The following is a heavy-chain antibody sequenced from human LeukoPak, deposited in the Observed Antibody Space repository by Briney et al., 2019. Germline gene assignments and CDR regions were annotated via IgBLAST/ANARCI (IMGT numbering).Heavy chain of an antibody. CDR2: IIPIFGTA. CDR3: AIAGYSSGWYDRLYAFDI. CDR1: GGTFSSYA. Sequence: SVTVSCKASGGTFSSYAISWVRQAPGQGLEWMGGIIPIFGTANYAQKFQGRVTITADESTSTAYMELSSLRSEDTAVYYCAIAGYSSGWYDRLYAFDIWGQGTMVTVSS. V-gene: IGHV1-69*13. J-gene: IGHJ3*02. D-gene: IGHD6-19*01.